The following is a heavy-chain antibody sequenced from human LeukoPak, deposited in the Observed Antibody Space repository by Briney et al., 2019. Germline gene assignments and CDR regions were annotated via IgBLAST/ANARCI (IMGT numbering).Heavy chain of an antibody. D-gene: IGHD3-10*01. CDR1: GFTFSTYA. V-gene: IGHV3-23*01. J-gene: IGHJ3*02. Sequence: GGSLILSCAASGFTFSTYAMSWVRQAPGKGLEWVSAISGSGGSTYYADSVKGRFTISRDNSKNTLYLQMNSLRAEDTAVYYCAKDTAKVGGFRDAFDIWGQGTMVTVSS. CDR3: AKDTAKVGGFRDAFDI. CDR2: ISGSGGST.